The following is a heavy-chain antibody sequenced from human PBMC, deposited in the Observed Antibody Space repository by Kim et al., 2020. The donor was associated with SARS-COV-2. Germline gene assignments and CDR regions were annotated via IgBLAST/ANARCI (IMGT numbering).Heavy chain of an antibody. Sequence: GGSLRLSCAASGFTFSSYAMHWVRQAPGKGLEWVAVISYDGSNKYYADSVKGRFTISRDNSKNTLYLQMNSLRAEDTAVYYCARERKKYYYGSGSYPPLLGNYYGMDVWGQGTTVTVSS. CDR1: GFTFSSYA. CDR3: ARERKKYYYGSGSYPPLLGNYYGMDV. CDR2: ISYDGSNK. J-gene: IGHJ6*02. D-gene: IGHD3-10*01. V-gene: IGHV3-30*04.